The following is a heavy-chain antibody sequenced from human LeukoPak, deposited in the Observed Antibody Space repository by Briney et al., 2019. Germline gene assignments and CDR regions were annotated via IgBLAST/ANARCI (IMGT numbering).Heavy chain of an antibody. D-gene: IGHD2-21*02. CDR2: IYHSGST. J-gene: IGHJ4*02. CDR1: GGSISSSNW. Sequence: SGTLSLTCAVSGGSISSSNWWSWVRQPPGKGLEWIGEIYHSGSTNYNPPLKSRVTISVDKSKNQFSLKLSSVTAADTAVYYCARDLAYCGGDCYYFDYWGQGTLVTVSS. V-gene: IGHV4-4*02. CDR3: ARDLAYCGGDCYYFDY.